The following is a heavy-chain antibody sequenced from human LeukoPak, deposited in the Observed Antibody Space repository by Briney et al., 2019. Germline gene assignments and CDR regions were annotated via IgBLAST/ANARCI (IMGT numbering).Heavy chain of an antibody. CDR2: ISWNSGSI. Sequence: PGRSLRLSCAASGFTFDDYAMHWVRHAPGKGLEWVSGISWNSGSIGYADSVKGRFTISRDNSKNTLYLQMNSLRAEDTAVYYCAKSQQQLDFDYWGQGTLVTVSS. V-gene: IGHV3-9*01. CDR3: AKSQQQLDFDY. CDR1: GFTFDDYA. J-gene: IGHJ4*02. D-gene: IGHD6-13*01.